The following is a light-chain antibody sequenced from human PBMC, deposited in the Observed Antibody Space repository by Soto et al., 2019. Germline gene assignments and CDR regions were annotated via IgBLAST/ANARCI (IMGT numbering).Light chain of an antibody. CDR3: CSYAGTYTFV. J-gene: IGLJ1*01. Sequence: TQPASMFRSPGKSLTLSCTGTSSDGGGYNCVSCYKPHHCKTPKLMIYMISNTPSGASNRFSSSLSGNEASVTNSGLETEDEADYYCCSYAGTYTFVFGTGTKVTVL. V-gene: IGLV2-14*01. CDR1: SSDGGGYNC. CDR2: MIS.